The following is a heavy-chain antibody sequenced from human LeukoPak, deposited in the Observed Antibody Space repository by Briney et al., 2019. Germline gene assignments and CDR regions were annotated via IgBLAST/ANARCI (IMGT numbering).Heavy chain of an antibody. CDR2: ISYDGSNK. D-gene: IGHD3-22*01. CDR3: ARDLGVYDSSGYLDY. Sequence: PGRSLRLSCAASGFTFSSYAMHWVRQAPGKGLEWVAVISYDGSNKYYADSVKGRFTISRDNSKNTLYPQMNSLRAEDTAVYYCARDLGVYDSSGYLDYWGQGTLVTVSS. CDR1: GFTFSSYA. V-gene: IGHV3-30-3*01. J-gene: IGHJ4*02.